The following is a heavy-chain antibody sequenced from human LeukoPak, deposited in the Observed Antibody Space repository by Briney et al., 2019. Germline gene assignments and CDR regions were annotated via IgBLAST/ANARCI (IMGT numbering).Heavy chain of an antibody. J-gene: IGHJ5*02. CDR2: IRSKAYGGTT. V-gene: IGHV3-49*03. D-gene: IGHD6-13*01. CDR1: GFTFGDYA. Sequence: PGGSLRLSCTASGFTFGDYAMSWFRQAPGKGLEWVGFIRSKAYGGTTEYAASVKGRFTISRDDSKSIAYLQMNSLKTEDTAVYYCTRLYSSSWYARWFDPWGQGTLVTVSS. CDR3: TRLYSSSWYARWFDP.